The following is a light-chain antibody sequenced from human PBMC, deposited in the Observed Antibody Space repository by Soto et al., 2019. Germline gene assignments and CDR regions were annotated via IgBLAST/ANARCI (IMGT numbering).Light chain of an antibody. J-gene: IGLJ1*01. V-gene: IGLV1-51*01. CDR1: RSNFGVNY. CDR2: ENS. CDR3: ATWDTSLSGAV. Sequence: QSVLTQPPSVSAAPGQKVTISCSGTRSNFGVNYVSWYQQHVPGTVPKLLSYENSQRPSGIPDRFSASKSGTTATLVITGLQTGDEADYYCATWDTSLSGAVFGSGTKVNVL.